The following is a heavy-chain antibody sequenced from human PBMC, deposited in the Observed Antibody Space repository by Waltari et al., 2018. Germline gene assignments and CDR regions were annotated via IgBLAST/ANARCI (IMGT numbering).Heavy chain of an antibody. CDR2: ISSSSSI. J-gene: IGHJ4*02. D-gene: IGHD2-21*01. CDR3: TRTRGGDDY. CDR1: GFTFSSYA. Sequence: EVQLVESGGGLVQPGESLRLSCAASGFTFSSYAMNWVRQAPGKGLEWVSYISSSSSIYYADSVKGRFTISRDNAKNSLYLKMNSLRAEDTAVYYCTRTRGGDDYWGQGTLVTVSS. V-gene: IGHV3-48*04.